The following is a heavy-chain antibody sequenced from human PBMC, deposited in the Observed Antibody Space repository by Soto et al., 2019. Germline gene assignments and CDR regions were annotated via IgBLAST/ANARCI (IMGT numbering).Heavy chain of an antibody. CDR3: ARPPYSASYYYFDQ. CDR2: IYPGDSDT. Sequence: GESLKISCQASGYSFTSYWIGWVRQMPGKGLEWMGIIYPGDSDTIYSPSFQGQVTISADKSISTAYLQWNSLKASDTAMYYCARPPYSASYYYFDQWGQGTPVTVSS. V-gene: IGHV5-51*01. D-gene: IGHD1-26*01. CDR1: GYSFTSYW. J-gene: IGHJ4*02.